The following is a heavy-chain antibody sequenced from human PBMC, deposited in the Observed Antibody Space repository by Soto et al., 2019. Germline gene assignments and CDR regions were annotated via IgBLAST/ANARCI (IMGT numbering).Heavy chain of an antibody. CDR2: IKSKTDGGTT. CDR1: GFTFSNAW. V-gene: IGHV3-15*07. CDR3: TTQGWRYFDWLLNMALDV. D-gene: IGHD3-9*01. Sequence: GGSLRLSCAASGFTFSNAWMNWVRQAPGKGLEWVGRIKSKTDGGTTDYAAPVKGRFTISRDDSKNTLYLQMNSLKTEDTAVYYCTTQGWRYFDWLLNMALDVWGQGTTVTVSS. J-gene: IGHJ6*02.